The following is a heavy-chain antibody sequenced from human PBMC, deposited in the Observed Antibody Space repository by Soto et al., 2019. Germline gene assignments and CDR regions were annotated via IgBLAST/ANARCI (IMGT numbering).Heavy chain of an antibody. V-gene: IGHV4-39*02. CDR2: IYYSGST. J-gene: IGHJ4*02. Sequence: PSETLSLTCTVSGGSISSSSYYWGWIRQPPGKGLEWIGSIYYSGSTYYNPSLKSRVTISVDTSKNQFSLKLSSVTAADTAVYYCARDRHYYDSSVTDPSDYWGQGTLVNVSS. CDR1: GGSISSSSYY. CDR3: ARDRHYYDSSVTDPSDY. D-gene: IGHD3-22*01.